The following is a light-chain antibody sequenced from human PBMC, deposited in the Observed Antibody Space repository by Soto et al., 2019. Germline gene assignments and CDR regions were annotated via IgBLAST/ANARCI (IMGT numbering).Light chain of an antibody. V-gene: IGKV1-33*01. CDR1: QDISNY. CDR3: QQYDNIPPWT. CDR2: DAS. Sequence: DIPMTQSPSSLSASVGDRVTITCQASQDISNYLNWYQQKPGKAPKLLIYDASNLETGVPSRFSGSGSGTDFTFTISSLQPEDIATYYCQQYDNIPPWTFGQGTKVEI. J-gene: IGKJ1*01.